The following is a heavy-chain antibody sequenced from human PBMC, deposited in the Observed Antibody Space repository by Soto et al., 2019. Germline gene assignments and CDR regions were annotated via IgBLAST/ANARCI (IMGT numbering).Heavy chain of an antibody. CDR3: AGRYCSSTSCYAGSAYFQH. D-gene: IGHD2-2*01. J-gene: IGHJ1*01. CDR2: IYHSGST. CDR1: SGSISSSNW. Sequence: QVQLQESGPGLVKPSGTLSLTCAVSSGSISSSNWWSWVRQPPGKGLEWIGEIYHSGSTNYNPSLKSRVTISVDKSKNQFSLKLSSVTAADTAVYYCAGRYCSSTSCYAGSAYFQHWGQGTLVTVSS. V-gene: IGHV4-4*02.